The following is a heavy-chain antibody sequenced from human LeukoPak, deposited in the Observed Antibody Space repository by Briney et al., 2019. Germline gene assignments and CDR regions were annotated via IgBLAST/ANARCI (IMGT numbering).Heavy chain of an antibody. D-gene: IGHD4-17*01. Sequence: GGSLRLSCAASGFTFSSYWMSWVRQAPGKGLEWVANIKQDGSEKYYVDSVKGRFTIPRVNAKNSLYLQMNSLRAEDTAVYYCARDRGYGDHRLGAFDIWGQGTMVTVSS. J-gene: IGHJ3*02. CDR2: IKQDGSEK. CDR1: GFTFSSYW. CDR3: ARDRGYGDHRLGAFDI. V-gene: IGHV3-7*03.